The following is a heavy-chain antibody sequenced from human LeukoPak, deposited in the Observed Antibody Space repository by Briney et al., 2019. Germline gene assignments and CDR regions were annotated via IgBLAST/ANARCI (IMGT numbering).Heavy chain of an antibody. J-gene: IGHJ4*02. CDR2: ISYDGRNK. Sequence: GGSLRLSCAASGFTFSSYAMSGVRQAPGKGLEWVALISYDGRNKYSADSVKGRFTISRDNSKNTLYLQMNSLRAEDTAVYYCAKDSSRFGELFQDSWGQGTLVTVSS. CDR1: GFTFSSYA. D-gene: IGHD3-10*01. CDR3: AKDSSRFGELFQDS. V-gene: IGHV3-30*18.